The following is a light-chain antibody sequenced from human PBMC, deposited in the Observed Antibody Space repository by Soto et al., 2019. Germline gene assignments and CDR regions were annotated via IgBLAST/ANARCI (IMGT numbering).Light chain of an antibody. Sequence: DIVMTQSPDSLAVSLGERASIKCKSSQSVLYSSNNKHYLAWYQQKPGQPPKLLLYWASTRESGVPARFSDSWSGTDFTLTISRLQAEDVADYYCHQYYSTPPTFGQGTKVEIK. CDR3: HQYYSTPPT. CDR1: QSVLYSSNNKHY. V-gene: IGKV4-1*01. CDR2: WAS. J-gene: IGKJ1*01.